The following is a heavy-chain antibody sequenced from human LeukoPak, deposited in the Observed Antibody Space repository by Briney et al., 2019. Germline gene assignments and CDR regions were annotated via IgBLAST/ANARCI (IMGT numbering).Heavy chain of an antibody. D-gene: IGHD2-15*01. Sequence: ASEKVSCKASGYTFTSYAIHWVRQAPGQSLEWMGWIIAGNGNTKYSQRFQGRVTITRDTSASTAYMELSSLRSDDTTVYYCARDCSGGPPGWFDPWGQGTLVTVST. CDR3: ARDCSGGPPGWFDP. V-gene: IGHV1-3*01. CDR2: IIAGNGNT. CDR1: GYTFTSYA. J-gene: IGHJ5*02.